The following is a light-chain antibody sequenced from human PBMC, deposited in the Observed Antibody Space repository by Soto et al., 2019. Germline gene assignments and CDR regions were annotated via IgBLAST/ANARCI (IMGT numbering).Light chain of an antibody. V-gene: IGLV2-23*02. CDR1: SRDVGYYNL. CDR2: EVT. Sequence: QSVLTRPASVSGSPGQSITISCTGTSRDVGYYNLVSWFRQHPGNAPKLIIYEVTKRPSGVSDRFSGSKSGNTASLTISGLQPEDEADYYCCSYAGSGALGVLGAGTKVTVL. J-gene: IGLJ1*01. CDR3: CSYAGSGALGV.